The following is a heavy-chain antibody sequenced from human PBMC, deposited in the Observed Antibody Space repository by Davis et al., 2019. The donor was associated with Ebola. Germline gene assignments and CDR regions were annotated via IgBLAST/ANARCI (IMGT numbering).Heavy chain of an antibody. CDR1: GFTINTNF. J-gene: IGHJ4*02. CDR3: AKALRGMVQGVIGM. Sequence: GESLKISCAASGFTINTNFMSWVRQAPGKGLEWVSAISGSGGSTYYADSVKGRFTISRDNSKNTLYLQMNSLRAEDTAVYYCAKALRGMVQGVIGMWGQGTLVTVSS. CDR2: ISGSGGST. D-gene: IGHD3-10*01. V-gene: IGHV3-23*01.